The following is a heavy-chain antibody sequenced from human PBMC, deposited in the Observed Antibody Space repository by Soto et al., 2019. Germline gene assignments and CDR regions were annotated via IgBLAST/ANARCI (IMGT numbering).Heavy chain of an antibody. Sequence: ASVKVSCKASGYTFTSYGISWVRQAPGQGLEWMGWISAYNGNTNYAQKLQGRVTMTTDTSTSTAYMELRSLRSDDTAVYYCARDKGLRSRDYYYYYGMDVWGQGTTVTVSS. V-gene: IGHV1-18*01. J-gene: IGHJ6*02. D-gene: IGHD3-16*01. CDR1: GYTFTSYG. CDR3: ARDKGLRSRDYYYYYGMDV. CDR2: ISAYNGNT.